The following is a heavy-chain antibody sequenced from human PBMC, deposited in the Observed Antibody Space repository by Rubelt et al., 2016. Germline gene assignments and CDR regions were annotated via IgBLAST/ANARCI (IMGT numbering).Heavy chain of an antibody. D-gene: IGHD4-17*01. CDR2: INSDGSTT. J-gene: IGHJ3*02. CDR3: ARAHDFGDYGWNDAFDI. Sequence: GKGLVWVSRINSDGSTTSYADSVKGRFTISRDDAKNTLYLQMNSLRAEDTAVYYCARAHDFGDYGWNDAFDIWGQGTMVTVSS. V-gene: IGHV3-74*01.